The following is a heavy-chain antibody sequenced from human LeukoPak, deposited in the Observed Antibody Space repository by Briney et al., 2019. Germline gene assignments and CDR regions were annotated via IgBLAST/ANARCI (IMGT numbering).Heavy chain of an antibody. J-gene: IGHJ4*02. CDR3: ARLSDGFANYFDY. CDR1: GYTSTHYD. Sequence: ASVKVSCKASGYTSTHYDINWVRQATGQGLEWVGWVNPYSGNTGYAQKFQGRVTITRNTAISTAYMELSSLRSEDTAVYYCARLSDGFANYFDYWGQGTLVTVSS. V-gene: IGHV1-8*03. D-gene: IGHD2/OR15-2a*01. CDR2: VNPYSGNT.